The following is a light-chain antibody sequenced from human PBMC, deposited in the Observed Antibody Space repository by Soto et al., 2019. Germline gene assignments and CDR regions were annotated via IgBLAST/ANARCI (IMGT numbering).Light chain of an antibody. J-gene: IGKJ5*01. CDR2: DAS. CDR1: QSVKTF. CDR3: HQRSNWPPIT. Sequence: EIVLTQSPATLSLSPGERATLSCRASQSVKTFLVWYQQRPGQAPRLLIHDASHRAAGIPARFSGSGFGTAFPLPISSLDPENAPFYSGHQRSNWPPITCGQGTRREIK. V-gene: IGKV3-11*01.